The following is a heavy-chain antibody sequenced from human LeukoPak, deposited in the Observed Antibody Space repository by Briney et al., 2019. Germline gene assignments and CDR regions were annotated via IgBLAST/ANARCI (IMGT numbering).Heavy chain of an antibody. Sequence: ASVKVSCKASGGTFSSYAISWVRQAPGQGLEWMGTIIPIVGIANYAQKFQGRVTITADKSTSTAYMELSSLRSEDTAVYYCARDGEMPTIYFDYWGQGTLVTVSS. D-gene: IGHD5-24*01. J-gene: IGHJ4*02. V-gene: IGHV1-69*04. CDR2: IIPIVGIA. CDR1: GGTFSSYA. CDR3: ARDGEMPTIYFDY.